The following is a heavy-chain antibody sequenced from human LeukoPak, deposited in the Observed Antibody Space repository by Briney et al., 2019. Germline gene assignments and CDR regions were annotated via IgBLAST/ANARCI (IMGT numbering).Heavy chain of an antibody. V-gene: IGHV1-69*13. CDR3: AREGNYYDTQSFDY. J-gene: IGHJ4*02. Sequence: GASVKVSCKASGGTFSSYAISWVRQAPGQGLEWMGGIIPIFGTANYAQKFQGRVTITADESTSTAYMELSSLRSEDTAVYYCAREGNYYDTQSFDYWGQGTLVTVSS. D-gene: IGHD3-22*01. CDR2: IIPIFGTA. CDR1: GGTFSSYA.